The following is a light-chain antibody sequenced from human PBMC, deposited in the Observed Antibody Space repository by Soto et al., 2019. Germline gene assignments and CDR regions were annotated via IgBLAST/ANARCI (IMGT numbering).Light chain of an antibody. CDR3: SSYTSISTLDV. V-gene: IGLV2-14*01. CDR2: EVS. CDR1: SSDVGGYKY. J-gene: IGLJ1*01. Sequence: QSVLTQPASVSGSPGQSITISCTGTSSDVGGYKYVSWYQQHPGKAPKLMIYEVSNRPSGVSNRFSGSKSGNTASLTISGLQAEDEADYYCSSYTSISTLDVFGTGTKLTVL.